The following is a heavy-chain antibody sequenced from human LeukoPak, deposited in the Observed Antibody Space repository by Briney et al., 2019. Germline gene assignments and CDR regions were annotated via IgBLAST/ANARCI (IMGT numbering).Heavy chain of an antibody. Sequence: GGSLRLSCAASGFIFSGYDMNWARLAPGKGLEYISYISSSGYTVYYGDSFKGRFTISRDNARSSLYLQMNSLRAEDTAVYYCARPYDSSVYFSLGYWGQGTLVTVSS. CDR3: ARPYDSSVYFSLGY. V-gene: IGHV3-48*03. CDR1: GFIFSGYD. CDR2: ISSSGYTV. J-gene: IGHJ4*02. D-gene: IGHD3-22*01.